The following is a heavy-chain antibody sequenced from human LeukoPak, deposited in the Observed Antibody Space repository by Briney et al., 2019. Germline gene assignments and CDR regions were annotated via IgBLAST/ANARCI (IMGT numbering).Heavy chain of an antibody. Sequence: GGSLRLSCAASGFTFSIYAMSWVRQAPGKGLEWVSGIINSGDSTYYADSVKGRFTISRDNYKNTLYLQMNCLRGEDTAVYYCARRESGGSHEGDYWRQGTLLSLSS. V-gene: IGHV3-23*01. J-gene: IGHJ4*02. CDR1: GFTFSIYA. CDR3: ARRESGGSHEGDY. D-gene: IGHD2-15*01. CDR2: IINSGDST.